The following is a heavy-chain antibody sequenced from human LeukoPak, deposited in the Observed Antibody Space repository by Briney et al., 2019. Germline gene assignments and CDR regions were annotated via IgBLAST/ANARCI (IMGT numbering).Heavy chain of an antibody. CDR3: ARRYSGYNGMDV. CDR1: GFTFSSYS. D-gene: IGHD1-26*01. V-gene: IGHV3-21*01. CDR2: ISSSSSYI. J-gene: IGHJ6*02. Sequence: PGGSLRLSCAASGFTFSSYSMNWVRRVPGKGLEWVSSISSSSSYIYYADSVKGRFTISRDNAKNSLYLQMNSLRAEDTAVYYCARRYSGYNGMDVWGQGTTVTVSS.